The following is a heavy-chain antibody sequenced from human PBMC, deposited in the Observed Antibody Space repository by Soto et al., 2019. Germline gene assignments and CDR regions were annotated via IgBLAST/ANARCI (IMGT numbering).Heavy chain of an antibody. D-gene: IGHD4-17*01. CDR3: AHRATTVTTRAFDY. CDR1: GFSLSTSGVG. CDR2: IYWDDDK. Sequence: QITLKESGPTLVKPTQTLTLTCTFSGFSLSTSGVGVGWIRQPPGKALEWLALIYWDDDKRYSPSLESRLTITKDTSKNQVVLTMTHMDPVDTATYYCAHRATTVTTRAFDYWGQGTLVTVSS. V-gene: IGHV2-5*02. J-gene: IGHJ4*02.